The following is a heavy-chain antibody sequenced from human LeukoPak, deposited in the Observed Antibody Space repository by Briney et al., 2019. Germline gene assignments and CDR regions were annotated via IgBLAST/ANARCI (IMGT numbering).Heavy chain of an antibody. CDR2: IGGDGTAR. V-gene: IGHV3-74*01. Sequence: GGSLRLSCAASGFTSSSYWMHWVRQVPGKGLVWVSRIGGDGTARNYADSVKGRFTISRDDAKNTVDLQMNSMRGADTAVYYCVRGRGSYGWFDPWGQGTLVPVSS. J-gene: IGHJ5*02. D-gene: IGHD3-10*01. CDR3: VRGRGSYGWFDP. CDR1: GFTSSSYW.